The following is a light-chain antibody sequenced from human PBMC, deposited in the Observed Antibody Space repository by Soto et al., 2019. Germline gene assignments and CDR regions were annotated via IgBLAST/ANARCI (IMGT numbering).Light chain of an antibody. CDR3: PTWDDSLNGFYV. CDR1: TSNIGSNY. J-gene: IGLJ1*01. CDR2: RNN. Sequence: QSVLTQPPSASGTPGQGVTISCSGSTSNIGSNYVYWYQQLPGTAPKLLIYRNNQRPSGVPDRFSGSKSGTSASLAISGLRSDDEADYLCPTWDDSLNGFYVFGTGTKVTVL. V-gene: IGLV1-47*01.